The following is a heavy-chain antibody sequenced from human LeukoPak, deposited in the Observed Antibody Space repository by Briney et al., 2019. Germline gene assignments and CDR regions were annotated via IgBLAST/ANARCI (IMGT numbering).Heavy chain of an antibody. J-gene: IGHJ6*02. CDR2: ISGSGNRT. CDR1: GFTFSSYA. Sequence: GGSLRLSCAASGFTFSSYAMSWVRQAPGKGLEWVSSISGSGNRTYYADSVKGRFTISRDNSKNTLFLQMNSLRAEDTAVYYCATNLYCGGGSCYPSALGMDVWGQGITVTVSS. D-gene: IGHD2-15*01. CDR3: ATNLYCGGGSCYPSALGMDV. V-gene: IGHV3-23*01.